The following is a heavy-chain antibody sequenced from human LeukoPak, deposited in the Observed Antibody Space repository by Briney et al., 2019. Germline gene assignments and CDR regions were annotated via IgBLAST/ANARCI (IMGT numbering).Heavy chain of an antibody. Sequence: GGSLRLSCEASGFSFSNAWMSWVRQAPGKGLEWVGRIKSNTAGGTTDYAAPVKGRFTISRDDSKNTLYLQMHRLNTEDTAVYYCARDSGGDSSGYAELWGQGTLVTVSS. CDR2: IKSNTAGGTT. J-gene: IGHJ4*02. D-gene: IGHD3-22*01. CDR3: ARDSGGDSSGYAEL. V-gene: IGHV3-15*01. CDR1: GFSFSNAW.